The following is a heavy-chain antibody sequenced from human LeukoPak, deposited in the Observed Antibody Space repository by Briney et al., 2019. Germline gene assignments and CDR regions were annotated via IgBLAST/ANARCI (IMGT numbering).Heavy chain of an antibody. Sequence: GGSLRLSCAASGFTFSSYSMNWVRQAPGKGLEWVSYISSSSSTIYYADSVKGRFTISRDNAKNSLYLQMNSLRAEDTAVYYCARDRDTMSPYYVDYWGQGTLVTVSS. J-gene: IGHJ4*02. CDR3: ARDRDTMSPYYVDY. V-gene: IGHV3-48*04. D-gene: IGHD3-10*02. CDR2: ISSSSSTI. CDR1: GFTFSSYS.